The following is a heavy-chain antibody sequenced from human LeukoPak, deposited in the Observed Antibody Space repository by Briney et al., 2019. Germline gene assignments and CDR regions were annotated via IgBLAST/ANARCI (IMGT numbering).Heavy chain of an antibody. D-gene: IGHD2-21*01. J-gene: IGHJ4*02. V-gene: IGHV3-48*02. Sequence: GGSLRLSCAASGFTFSSFALSWVRHAPGKGLEWVSYISSSSSAIFYADSVKGRFTISRDNAKNSLYLQMNSLRDEDTAVYYCATSVIRGQGTLVTVSS. CDR1: GFTFSSFA. CDR2: ISSSSSAI. CDR3: ATSVI.